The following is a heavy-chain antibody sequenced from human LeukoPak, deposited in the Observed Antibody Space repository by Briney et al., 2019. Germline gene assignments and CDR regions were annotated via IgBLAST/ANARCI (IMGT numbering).Heavy chain of an antibody. CDR2: INTSTGNP. V-gene: IGHV7-4-1*02. D-gene: IGHD6-19*01. CDR3: ARVAGNEYFQH. Sequence: GASVKVPCKTSGYTFSSYAMNWVRQAPGQGLEWMGWINTSTGNPTYGQGFTGRFVFSLDTSVNTAYLQISSLKAEDTAVYYCARVAGNEYFQHWGQGTLVTVSS. CDR1: GYTFSSYA. J-gene: IGHJ1*01.